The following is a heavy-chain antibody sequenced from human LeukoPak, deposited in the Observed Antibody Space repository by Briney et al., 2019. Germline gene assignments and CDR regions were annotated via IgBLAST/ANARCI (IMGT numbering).Heavy chain of an antibody. CDR1: GGSISSSNW. V-gene: IGHV4-4*02. Sequence: SGTLSLTCAVSGGSISSSNWWSWVRQPPGKGLEWIGEIYHSGSTNYNPSLKSRVTISVDKSKNQFSLKLSSVTAADTAVYYCAREKSMWELLGPNYGMDVWGQGTTVTVSS. CDR2: IYHSGST. D-gene: IGHD1-26*01. J-gene: IGHJ6*02. CDR3: AREKSMWELLGPNYGMDV.